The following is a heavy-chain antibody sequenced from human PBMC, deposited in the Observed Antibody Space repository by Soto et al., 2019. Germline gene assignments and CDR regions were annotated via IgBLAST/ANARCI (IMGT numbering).Heavy chain of an antibody. CDR2: ISGSGGST. Sequence: GGSLRLSCAASGFTFSSYAMSWVRQAPGKGLEWVSAISGSGGSTYYADSVKGRFTISRDNSKNTLYLQMNSLRAEDTAVYYCAKTCGLSGGSCYYYYYGMDVWGQGTTVTVSS. J-gene: IGHJ6*02. CDR3: AKTCGLSGGSCYYYYYGMDV. D-gene: IGHD2-15*01. V-gene: IGHV3-23*01. CDR1: GFTFSSYA.